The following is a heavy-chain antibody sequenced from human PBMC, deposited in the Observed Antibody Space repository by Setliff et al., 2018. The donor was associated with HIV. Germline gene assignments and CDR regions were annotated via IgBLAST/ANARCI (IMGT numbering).Heavy chain of an antibody. J-gene: IGHJ4*02. V-gene: IGHV3-48*04. CDR2: ISSSSSTI. Sequence: GGSLRLSCAASGFTFSSYSMNWVRQAPGKGLEWVSYISSSSSTIYYADSVKGRFTVSRDNAKNSLYLQMNNLRAEDTAVYYCGRAPPYCSGGSCADYWGQGTLVTVSS. D-gene: IGHD2-15*01. CDR1: GFTFSSYS. CDR3: GRAPPYCSGGSCADY.